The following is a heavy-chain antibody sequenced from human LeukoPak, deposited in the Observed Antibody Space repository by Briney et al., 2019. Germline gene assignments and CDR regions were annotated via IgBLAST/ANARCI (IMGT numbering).Heavy chain of an antibody. Sequence: SETLSLTCAVYGGSLSGYYWSWIRQPPGKGLEWIGEIYHSGSTNSNPSLKSRVTISVQTSKNQFSLKLSSVTAADTAVYYCARDCGGGSCYGPYDAFDIWGQGTMVTVSS. J-gene: IGHJ3*02. D-gene: IGHD2-15*01. CDR3: ARDCGGGSCYGPYDAFDI. CDR1: GGSLSGYY. V-gene: IGHV4-34*01. CDR2: IYHSGST.